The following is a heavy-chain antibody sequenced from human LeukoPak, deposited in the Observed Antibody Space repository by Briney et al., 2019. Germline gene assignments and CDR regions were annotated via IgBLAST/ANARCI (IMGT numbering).Heavy chain of an antibody. CDR2: IWYDGSNK. D-gene: IGHD5-24*01. J-gene: IGHJ4*02. CDR3: ARALTVEMATNPPGY. Sequence: GGSLRLSCAASGFIFSSYAMNWVRQAPGKGLEWVAVIWYDGSNKYYADSVKGRFTISRDNSKNTLYLQMNSLRAEDTAVYYCARALTVEMATNPPGYWGQGTLVTVSS. CDR1: GFIFSSYA. V-gene: IGHV3-33*08.